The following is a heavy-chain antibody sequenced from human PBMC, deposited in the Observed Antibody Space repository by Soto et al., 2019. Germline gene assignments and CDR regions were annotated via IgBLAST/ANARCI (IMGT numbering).Heavy chain of an antibody. V-gene: IGHV1-69*02. CDR2: IIPILGIA. J-gene: IGHJ4*02. D-gene: IGHD3-10*01. Sequence: QVQLVQSGAEVKKPGSSVKVSCKASGGTFSSYTIIWVRQAPGQGLEWMGRIIPILGIANYAQKFQGRVTITADKSTSTAYMELSSLRSEDTAVYYCASHSGKYYNAYWGQGTLVTVSS. CDR3: ASHSGKYYNAY. CDR1: GGTFSSYT.